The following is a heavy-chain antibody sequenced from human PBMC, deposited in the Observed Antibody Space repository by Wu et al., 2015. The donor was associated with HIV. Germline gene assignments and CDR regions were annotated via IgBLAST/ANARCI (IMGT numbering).Heavy chain of an antibody. V-gene: IGHV1-2*02. J-gene: IGHJ4*02. CDR1: GYTFTDFY. CDR2: INPYSGAR. D-gene: IGHD3-9*01. CDR3: ARDYYDVLTTYSHYFFDL. Sequence: QVELVQSGAEVKKPGASVKISCEASGYTFTDFYFHWVRQAPGQGLEWVGWINPYSGARDYAQKFQDRVTLTRDTSITTAYMEMSGLRSDDTAVYYCARDYYDVLTTYSHYFFDLWGPGNAGHRLL.